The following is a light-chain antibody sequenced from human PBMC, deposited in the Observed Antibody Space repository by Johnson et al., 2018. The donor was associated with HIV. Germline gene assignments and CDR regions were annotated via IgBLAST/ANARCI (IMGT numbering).Light chain of an antibody. J-gene: IGLJ1*01. Sequence: QSVLTQPPSVSAAPGQKVTISCSGSSSNIGNNYVSWYQQLPGTAPKLLIYDNNKRPSGIPDRFSGSKSGTSATLGITGLQAGDEADYYCGTWHSALSGGGVFGTGTMVTVL. CDR2: DNN. V-gene: IGLV1-51*01. CDR3: GTWHSALSGGGV. CDR1: SSNIGNNY.